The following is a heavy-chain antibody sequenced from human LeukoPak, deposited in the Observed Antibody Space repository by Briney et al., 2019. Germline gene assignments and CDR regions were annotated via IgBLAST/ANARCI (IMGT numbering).Heavy chain of an antibody. Sequence: PAGSLTLSCAASGFSFSSYGRQWVRLAPGAGLEGVAVIWYDGSNKYYAASVKGRFTIARDNSKNSLYLQMISLRAEATAEYDCARHTSYYDSSGYFDDWGQGTLVTVSS. CDR3: ARHTSYYDSSGYFDD. D-gene: IGHD3-22*01. J-gene: IGHJ4*02. CDR1: GFSFSSYG. V-gene: IGHV3-33*01. CDR2: IWYDGSNK.